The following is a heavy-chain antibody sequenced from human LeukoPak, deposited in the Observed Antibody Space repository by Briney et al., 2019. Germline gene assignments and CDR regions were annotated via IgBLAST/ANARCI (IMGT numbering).Heavy chain of an antibody. D-gene: IGHD5-24*01. CDR1: GGSISSYY. CDR2: IDTSGSG. J-gene: IGHJ4*02. CDR3: ARVYLGGDGYNFFDY. V-gene: IGHV4-4*07. Sequence: LETLSLTCTVSGGSISSYYWSWIRQPAGKGLEWIGRIDTSGSGNYNPSLKSRVTMSVDTSKNQFSLKLSSVTAADTAVYYCARVYLGGDGYNFFDYWGQGTLVTVSS.